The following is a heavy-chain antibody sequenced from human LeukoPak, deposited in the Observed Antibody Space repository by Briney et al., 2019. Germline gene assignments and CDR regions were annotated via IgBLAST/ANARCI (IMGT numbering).Heavy chain of an antibody. J-gene: IGHJ4*02. Sequence: SETLSLTCTVPNGSISIYYWSWVRQPAAKGLEWIGRISAVGSTNYNPSLKSRVTMSVDTSKNQFSLKLSSVTAADTAVYYCAREITVTRPFDYWGQGTLVTVSS. D-gene: IGHD4-17*01. CDR2: ISAVGST. V-gene: IGHV4-4*07. CDR3: AREITVTRPFDY. CDR1: NGSISIYY.